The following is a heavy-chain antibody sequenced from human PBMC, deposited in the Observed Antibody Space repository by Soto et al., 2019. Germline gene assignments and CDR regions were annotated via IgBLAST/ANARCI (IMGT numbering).Heavy chain of an antibody. D-gene: IGHD2-15*01. Sequence: ASVKVSCKASGYTFTSYGISWVRQAPGQGLEWMGWINAGNGNTKYSQKFQGRVTITRDTSASTAYMELSSLRSEDTAVYYCARDLEYCSSGSCRPPNWFDPWGQGTLVTVSS. V-gene: IGHV1-3*01. CDR1: GYTFTSYG. J-gene: IGHJ5*02. CDR3: ARDLEYCSSGSCRPPNWFDP. CDR2: INAGNGNT.